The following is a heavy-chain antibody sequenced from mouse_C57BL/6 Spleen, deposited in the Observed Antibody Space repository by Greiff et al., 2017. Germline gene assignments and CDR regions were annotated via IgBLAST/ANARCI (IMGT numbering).Heavy chain of an antibody. Sequence: QVQLQQSGPELVKPGASVKISCKASGYAFSSSWMNWVKQGPGKGLEWIGRIYPGDGDTNYNGKFKGKATLTADKSSSTAYMQLSSLTSEDSAVYFCAKGYYGSSYYYYAMDYWGQGTSVTVSS. V-gene: IGHV1-82*01. CDR2: IYPGDGDT. D-gene: IGHD1-1*01. CDR1: GYAFSSSW. CDR3: AKGYYGSSYYYYAMDY. J-gene: IGHJ4*01.